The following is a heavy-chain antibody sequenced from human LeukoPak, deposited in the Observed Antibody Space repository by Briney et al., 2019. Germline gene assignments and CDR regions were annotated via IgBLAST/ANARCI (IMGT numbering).Heavy chain of an antibody. V-gene: IGHV5-51*01. D-gene: IGHD3-10*01. J-gene: IGHJ5*02. CDR2: IYPGDSDT. CDR1: GYSFTNYW. CDR3: ARQRGYYGSGSSLDP. Sequence: GEALKISCQGSGYSFTNYWIAWVRQMPGKGLEWMGIIYPGDSDTRYSPSFQGQVTISADKSISTAYLLWSSLKASDTAMYYCARQRGYYGSGSSLDPWGQGTLVTVSS.